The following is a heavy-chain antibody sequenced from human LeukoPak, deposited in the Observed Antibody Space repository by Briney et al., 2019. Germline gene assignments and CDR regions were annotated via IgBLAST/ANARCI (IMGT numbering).Heavy chain of an antibody. CDR2: ITSRSTT. CDR3: AKDGNWARFED. CDR1: GFTFSSYT. D-gene: IGHD7-27*01. J-gene: IGHJ4*02. Sequence: GGSLRLSCAASGFTFSSYTMTWVRQAPGKGLEWVSGITSRSTTYYADSVKGRFTISRDNSKNMVWLQINSPTAEDTATYYCAKDGNWARFEDWGQGTLVTVSS. V-gene: IGHV3-23*01.